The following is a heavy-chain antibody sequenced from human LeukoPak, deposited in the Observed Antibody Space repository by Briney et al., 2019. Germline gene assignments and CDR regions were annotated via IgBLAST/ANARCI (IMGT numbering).Heavy chain of an antibody. D-gene: IGHD6-13*01. J-gene: IGHJ4*02. V-gene: IGHV4-59*01. CDR1: GGSISSYY. CDR3: ARGPRKWQQQLVDFDY. Sequence: SSETLSLTCTVSGGSISSYYWSWIRQPPGKGLEWIGYIYYSGSTNYNPSLKSRVTISVDTSKNQFSLKLSSVTAADTAVYYCARGPRKWQQQLVDFDYWGQGTLVTVSS. CDR2: IYYSGST.